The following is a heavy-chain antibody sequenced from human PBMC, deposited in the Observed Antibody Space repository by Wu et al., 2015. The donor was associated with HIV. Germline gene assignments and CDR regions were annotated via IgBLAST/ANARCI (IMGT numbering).Heavy chain of an antibody. V-gene: IGHV1-69*12. Sequence: QVQLEQSGAEVKPPGSSVRVSCKTYGDIFSNSAINWVRQAPGHGLEWMGVIIPMYGTANYAQQFQGRVTITADESASTAYMEVSSLKSDDSAVYFCARDAIPVTTEFDFWGQGTLVSVSP. CDR3: ARDAIPVTTEFDF. CDR1: GDIFSNSA. CDR2: IIPMYGTA. J-gene: IGHJ4*02. D-gene: IGHD4-17*01.